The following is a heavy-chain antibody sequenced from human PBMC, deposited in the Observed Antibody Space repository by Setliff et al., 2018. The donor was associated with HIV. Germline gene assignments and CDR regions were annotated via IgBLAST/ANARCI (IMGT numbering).Heavy chain of an antibody. Sequence: SETLSLTCAVYGGSFSGYYWSWIRQSPEKGLEWIGEIHHSRRTNYSPSLKSRVTISLDPSKNQFSLKVTSVTAADTAVYYCGRLSETAMASFDSWGQGTLVTVSS. CDR3: GRLSETAMASFDS. J-gene: IGHJ4*02. CDR1: GGSFSGYY. CDR2: IHHSRRT. V-gene: IGHV4-34*01. D-gene: IGHD5-18*01.